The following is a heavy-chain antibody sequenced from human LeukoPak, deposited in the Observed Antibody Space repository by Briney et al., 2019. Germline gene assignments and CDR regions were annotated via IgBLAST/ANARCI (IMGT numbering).Heavy chain of an antibody. CDR3: TTLYYYGSGSYSYYFDY. CDR2: IKSKTDGGTT. J-gene: IGHJ4*02. CDR1: GFTFSNAW. D-gene: IGHD3-10*01. V-gene: IGHV3-15*01. Sequence: GGSLRLSCAASGFTFSNAWMSWVRQAPGKGLEWVGRIKSKTDGGTTDYAAPVKGRFTISRDDSKDTLYLQMNSLKTEDTAVYYCTTLYYYGSGSYSYYFDYWGQGTLVTVSS.